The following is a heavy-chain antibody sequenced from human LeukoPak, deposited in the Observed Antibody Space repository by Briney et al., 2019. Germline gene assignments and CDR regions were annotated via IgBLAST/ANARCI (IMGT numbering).Heavy chain of an antibody. J-gene: IGHJ4*02. CDR2: ISSSGSTI. Sequence: PGGSLRLSCAASGFTFSDYYMSWVRQAPGKGLEWVSYISSSGSTIYYADSVKGRFTISRDNAKNSLYLQMNSLRAEDTAVYYCATTRDYDILTGDDYWGQGTLVTVSS. CDR3: ATTRDYDILTGDDY. CDR1: GFTFSDYY. V-gene: IGHV3-11*01. D-gene: IGHD3-9*01.